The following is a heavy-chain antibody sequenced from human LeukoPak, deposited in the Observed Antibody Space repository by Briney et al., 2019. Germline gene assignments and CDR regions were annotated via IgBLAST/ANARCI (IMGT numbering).Heavy chain of an antibody. J-gene: IGHJ3*02. CDR3: ANYGDYLNAFDI. Sequence: GGSLRLSCAASGFTFSDYYMSWIRQAPGKGLEWVSYISSSGSTIYYADSVKGRFTISRDNAKNSLYLQTNSLRAEDTAVYYCANYGDYLNAFDIWGQGTMVTVSS. CDR1: GFTFSDYY. V-gene: IGHV3-11*01. CDR2: ISSSGSTI. D-gene: IGHD4-17*01.